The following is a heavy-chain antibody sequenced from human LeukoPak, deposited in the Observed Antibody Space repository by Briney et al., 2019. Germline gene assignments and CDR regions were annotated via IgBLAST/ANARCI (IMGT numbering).Heavy chain of an antibody. CDR2: VNPKSGGT. Sequence: ASVKVSCKGSWYTLTRYYIHLVRQGPGQRLEGMGWVNPKSGGTNYAQKFQGWVTMTRDTSISTAYMELSRLRSDDTAVYYCARSGLAYCGGDCYPASAFDIWGQGTMVTVSS. D-gene: IGHD2-21*02. V-gene: IGHV1-2*04. J-gene: IGHJ3*02. CDR1: WYTLTRYY. CDR3: ARSGLAYCGGDCYPASAFDI.